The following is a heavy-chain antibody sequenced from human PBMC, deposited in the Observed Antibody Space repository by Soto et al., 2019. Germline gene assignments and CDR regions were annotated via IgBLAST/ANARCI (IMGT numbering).Heavy chain of an antibody. J-gene: IGHJ5*02. CDR1: GGTFSSYA. CDR3: ARVVVAATSGYNWFDP. V-gene: IGHV1-69*13. Sequence: XXVKVSCKASGGTFSSYAISWVRQAPGQGLEWMGGIIPIFGTANYAQKFQGRVTITADESTSTAYMELSSLRSEDTAVYYCARVVVAATSGYNWFDPWGQGTLVTVSS. D-gene: IGHD2-15*01. CDR2: IIPIFGTA.